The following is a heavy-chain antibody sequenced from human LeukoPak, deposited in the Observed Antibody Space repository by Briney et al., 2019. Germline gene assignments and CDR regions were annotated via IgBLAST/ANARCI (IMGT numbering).Heavy chain of an antibody. CDR1: GYTFTSYG. CDR3: ARYYYDSSGYYYDPPVVDY. CDR2: ISAYNGNT. D-gene: IGHD3-22*01. J-gene: IGHJ4*02. V-gene: IGHV1-18*01. Sequence: GASVKVSCKASGYTFTSYGISWVRQAPGQVLEWMGWISAYNGNTNYAQKLQGRVTMTTDTSTSTAYMELRSLRSDDTAVYYCARYYYDSSGYYYDPPVVDYWGQGTLVTVSS.